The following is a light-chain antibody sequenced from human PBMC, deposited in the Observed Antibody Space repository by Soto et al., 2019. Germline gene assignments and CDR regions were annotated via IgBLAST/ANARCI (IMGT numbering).Light chain of an antibody. CDR2: EDN. V-gene: IGLV2-23*02. Sequence: QSALTQPASVSGSPGQSITISCTGTNSDVGSYNLVSWYQHHPGKAPKLMSYEDNKRPSGISDRFSVSKSGNTASLTISGLQGEDEADYFCCSYAGRSTFPYVFGTGTKLTVL. J-gene: IGLJ1*01. CDR1: NSDVGSYNL. CDR3: CSYAGRSTFPYV.